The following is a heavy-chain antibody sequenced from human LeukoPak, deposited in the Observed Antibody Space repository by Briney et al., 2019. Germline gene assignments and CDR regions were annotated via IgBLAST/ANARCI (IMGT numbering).Heavy chain of an antibody. CDR3: ARDISGYQHDY. V-gene: IGHV1-8*03. CDR2: MNPNSGNT. D-gene: IGHD2-2*01. J-gene: IGHJ4*02. CDR1: GYTFTSYD. Sequence: GASVKVSCKASGYTFTSYDINWVRQATGQGLEWMGWMNPNSGNTGYAQKFQGRVTITRNTSISTAYMELSSRRSEDTAVYYCARDISGYQHDYWGQGTLVTVSS.